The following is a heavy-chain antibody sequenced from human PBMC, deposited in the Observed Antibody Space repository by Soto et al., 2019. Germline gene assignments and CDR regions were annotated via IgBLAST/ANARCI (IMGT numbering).Heavy chain of an antibody. CDR1: GGSISSGGYY. J-gene: IGHJ4*02. CDR2: IYYSGST. V-gene: IGHV4-31*03. D-gene: IGHD6-13*01. Sequence: SETLSLTCTVSGGSISSGGYYWGWIRQHPGKGLEWIGYIYYSGSTYYNPSLKSRVTISVDTSKNQFSLKLSSVTAADTAVYYCARAPYSSSWYVDYWGQGTLVTVSS. CDR3: ARAPYSSSWYVDY.